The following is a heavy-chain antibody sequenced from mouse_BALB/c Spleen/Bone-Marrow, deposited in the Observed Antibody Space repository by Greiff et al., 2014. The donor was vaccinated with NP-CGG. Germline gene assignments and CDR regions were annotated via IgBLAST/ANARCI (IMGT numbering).Heavy chain of an antibody. CDR3: ARRLLYYFDY. CDR1: GYTFSSYW. J-gene: IGHJ2*01. D-gene: IGHD1-2*01. V-gene: IGHV1-9*01. CDR2: ILPGSGST. Sequence: VHLVESGAELMKPGASVKISCKATGYTFSSYWIEWVKQRPGHGLERIGEILPGSGSTNYNEKFKGKATFTADTSSNTAYMQLSSLTSGDSAVYYCARRLLYYFDYWGQGTTLTVSS.